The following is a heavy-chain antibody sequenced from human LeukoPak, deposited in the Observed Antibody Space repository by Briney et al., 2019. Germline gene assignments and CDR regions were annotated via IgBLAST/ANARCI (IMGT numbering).Heavy chain of an antibody. J-gene: IGHJ4*02. Sequence: GGSLRLSCTASGFTFRSYAMSWVRQGPGKGLEWVSGISGSGDSTSYADSVKGRFTISRDNSKNTLYLQMNSLRAEDTAVYYCARSPRRSGYYFDYWGQGTLVTVSS. D-gene: IGHD3-3*01. CDR2: ISGSGDST. CDR1: GFTFRSYA. CDR3: ARSPRRSGYYFDY. V-gene: IGHV3-23*01.